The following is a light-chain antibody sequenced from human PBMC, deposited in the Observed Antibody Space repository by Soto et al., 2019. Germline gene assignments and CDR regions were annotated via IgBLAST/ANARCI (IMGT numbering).Light chain of an antibody. J-gene: IGKJ1*01. V-gene: IGKV3-15*01. CDR1: QSVSSN. CDR2: GAS. CDR3: QQCANWPPKWS. Sequence: EIEMTQSRATRSVSREEGATLSYRASQSVSSNLAWYQQKPGKAPRLLIYGASTRATSIPARFSGSGSGTEFTLNLSSLQSEDFAVYYCQQCANWPPKWSFGQGTKVDIK.